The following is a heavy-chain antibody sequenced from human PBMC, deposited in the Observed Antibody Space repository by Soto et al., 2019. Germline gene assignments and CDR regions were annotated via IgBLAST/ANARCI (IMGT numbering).Heavy chain of an antibody. V-gene: IGHV3-74*01. J-gene: IGHJ5*02. Sequence: GGSLRLSCAASGFTFSNYFMHWVRQVPGEGLVWVSRMSGDGKTISYADSVKGRFTISRDNAKNTLYLQMNSLRVEDTAVYYCARTYVPGIAGFDPWGQGTLVTVPQ. CDR2: MSGDGKTI. CDR3: ARTYVPGIAGFDP. CDR1: GFTFSNYF. D-gene: IGHD1-1*01.